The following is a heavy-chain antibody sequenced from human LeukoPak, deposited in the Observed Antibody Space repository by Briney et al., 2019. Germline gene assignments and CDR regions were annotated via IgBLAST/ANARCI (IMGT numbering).Heavy chain of an antibody. J-gene: IGHJ1*01. CDR3: AKDSNGDYGVEYFQH. D-gene: IGHD4-17*01. CDR2: ISGSGNST. Sequence: GGSLRLSCAASGFAFRSYAMSWVRQAPGKGLEWVSAISGSGNSTYYADSVKGRFTISRDNSKNTLYLQMNSLRVEDTARYYCAKDSNGDYGVEYFQHWGQGTLVTVSS. V-gene: IGHV3-23*01. CDR1: GFAFRSYA.